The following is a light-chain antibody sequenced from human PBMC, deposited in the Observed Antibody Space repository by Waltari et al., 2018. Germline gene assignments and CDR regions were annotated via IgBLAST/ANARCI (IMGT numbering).Light chain of an antibody. CDR2: YDD. J-gene: IGLJ3*02. CDR3: AAWDESLNGPV. V-gene: IGLV1-36*01. CDR1: SSNIGNNA. Sequence: QSVLTQPPSVSEAPRQRVTISCSGSSSNIGNNAVSWYQQLPGKAPKLLIYYDDLLPSGVADRFSGSKSGTSASLAISGLQSEDEADYYCAAWDESLNGPVFGGGTKLTVL.